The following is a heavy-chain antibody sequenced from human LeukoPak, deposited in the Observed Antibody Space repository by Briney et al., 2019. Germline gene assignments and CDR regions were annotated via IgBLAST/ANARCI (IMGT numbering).Heavy chain of an antibody. Sequence: GGSLRLSCSVSGFTFSMYSMHWVRQAPGKGLEYVSSIITNGGTTYYADSVRGRFIISRDNFQNTLYLQVSSLRTEDTAVYYCVKGGGSGSLDYYFDYWGQGTLVTVSS. CDR2: IITNGGTT. CDR3: VKGGGSGSLDYYFDY. J-gene: IGHJ4*02. CDR1: GFTFSMYS. V-gene: IGHV3-64D*06. D-gene: IGHD3-10*01.